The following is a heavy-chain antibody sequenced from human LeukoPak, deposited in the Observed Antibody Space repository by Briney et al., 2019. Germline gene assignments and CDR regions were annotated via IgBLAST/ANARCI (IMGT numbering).Heavy chain of an antibody. Sequence: GGSLRLSCAASGFTFSSYSMNWVRQAPGKGLEWVSYISSSSSPIYYTDSVKGRFTISRDNAKNSLFLQMNSLRAEDTAVYYCARDGAYYYDSSGYYYHDAFDIWGQGTMVTVSS. CDR2: ISSSSSPI. CDR3: ARDGAYYYDSSGYYYHDAFDI. V-gene: IGHV3-48*04. D-gene: IGHD3-22*01. J-gene: IGHJ3*02. CDR1: GFTFSSYS.